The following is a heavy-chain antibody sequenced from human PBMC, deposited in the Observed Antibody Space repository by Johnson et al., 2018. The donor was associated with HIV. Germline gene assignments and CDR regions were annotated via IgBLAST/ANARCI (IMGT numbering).Heavy chain of an antibody. J-gene: IGHJ3*02. CDR2: IRYDGSEK. Sequence: QVQLVESGGGVVQPGRSLRLSCAASGFTFSSYAMYWVRQAPGKGLEWVAFIRYDGSEKYYVDSVKGRFTISRDNAKNSLYLQMNSLRAEDTAVYYCARLGIAAARGAFDIWGQGTMVTVSS. CDR1: GFTFSSYA. D-gene: IGHD6-13*01. V-gene: IGHV3-33*08. CDR3: ARLGIAAARGAFDI.